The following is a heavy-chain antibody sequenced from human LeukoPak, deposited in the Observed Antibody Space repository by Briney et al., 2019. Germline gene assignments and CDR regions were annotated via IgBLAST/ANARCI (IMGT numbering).Heavy chain of an antibody. CDR1: GGSFSGYY. V-gene: IGHV4-34*01. CDR2: INHSGST. D-gene: IGHD3-22*01. CDR3: ARGYYDSSGLDY. J-gene: IGHJ4*02. Sequence: SETLSLTCAVYGGSFSGYYWSWIRQPPGKGLEWIGEINHSGSTNYNPSLKSRVTISVDTSKNQFSLKLSSVTAADTAVYYCARGYYDSSGLDYWGQGTLVTVSS.